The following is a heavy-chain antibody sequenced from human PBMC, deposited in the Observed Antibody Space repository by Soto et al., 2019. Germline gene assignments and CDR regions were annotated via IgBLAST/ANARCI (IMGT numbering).Heavy chain of an antibody. Sequence: SETLSLTCAVYGGSFSGYYWSWIRQPPGKGLEWIGEINHSGSTNYNPSLKSRVTISVDTSKNQFSLKLSSVNAADTAVYYCARGGITIFGVVISFNHWGQGTLVTVS. CDR2: INHSGST. J-gene: IGHJ5*02. D-gene: IGHD3-3*01. CDR3: ARGGITIFGVVISFNH. V-gene: IGHV4-34*01. CDR1: GGSFSGYY.